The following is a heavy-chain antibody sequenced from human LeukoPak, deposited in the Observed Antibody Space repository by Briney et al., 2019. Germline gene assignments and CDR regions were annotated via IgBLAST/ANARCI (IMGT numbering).Heavy chain of an antibody. Sequence: ASVKVSCKASGYSFTGYYIHWVRQAPGQGLEWMGWINPNSGNTGYAQRFQGRVTMTRNTSISTAYMELSSLRSEDTAVYYCARAYSSGLIDYWGQGTLVTVSS. J-gene: IGHJ4*02. CDR1: GYSFTGYY. D-gene: IGHD6-19*01. V-gene: IGHV1-8*02. CDR3: ARAYSSGLIDY. CDR2: INPNSGNT.